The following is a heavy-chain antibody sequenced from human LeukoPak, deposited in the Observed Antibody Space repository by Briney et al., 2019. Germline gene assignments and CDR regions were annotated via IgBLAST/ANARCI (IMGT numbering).Heavy chain of an antibody. J-gene: IGHJ6*02. D-gene: IGHD6-6*01. CDR1: GFTEYINY. CDR3: ASDSIEYSSSSRYYYGMDV. CDR2: IYSGGST. Sequence: GGSLRLSCAASGFTEYINYMRGVRQAPGKGLEWVSVIYSGGSTYYADSVKGRFTISRDNSKNTLYLQMNSLRAEDTAVYYCASDSIEYSSSSRYYYGMDVWGQGTTVTVSS. V-gene: IGHV3-66*01.